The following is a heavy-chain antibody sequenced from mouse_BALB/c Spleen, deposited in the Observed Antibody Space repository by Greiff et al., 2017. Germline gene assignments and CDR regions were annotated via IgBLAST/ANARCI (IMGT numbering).Heavy chain of an antibody. D-gene: IGHD2-2*01. Sequence: VHLVESGPGLVAPSQSLSITCTASGFTLTSYGVHWVRQPPGKGLEWLGVIWAGGSTNYNSALMSRLSISKDNSKGQVFLKMNSLRTADTAMYYCARGRGGYGDYAMDDWGQGTSVTVSS. V-gene: IGHV2-9*02. CDR2: IWAGGST. J-gene: IGHJ4*01. CDR3: ARGRGGYGDYAMDD. CDR1: GFTLTSYG.